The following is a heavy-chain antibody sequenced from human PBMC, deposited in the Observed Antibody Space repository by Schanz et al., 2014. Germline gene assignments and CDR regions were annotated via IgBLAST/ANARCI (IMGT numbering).Heavy chain of an antibody. J-gene: IGHJ6*03. CDR3: ARGGTYGIFYDHMDV. D-gene: IGHD3-22*01. CDR2: IYISGST. Sequence: QVLLQESGPVLVKPSETLSLTCTVSGGSISSGVHYWSWVRQPAGRGLEWIGRIYISGSTRFNPPLKSGTAMSQDTSNKQVALPLRSVPAADTAVYYCARGGTYGIFYDHMDVWGRGTTVTVSS. V-gene: IGHV4-61*02. CDR1: GGSISSGVHY.